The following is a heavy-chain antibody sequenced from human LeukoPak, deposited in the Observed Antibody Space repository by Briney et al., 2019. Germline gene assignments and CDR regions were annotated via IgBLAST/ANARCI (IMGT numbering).Heavy chain of an antibody. Sequence: SETLSLTCTVSGGSISSSSCYWVCIRQPPGKGPEWIGSIYCSGSSYYNPSLMSRVTISVDKSKNQFSLKLISGTTADTAVYYCARRGKHGFDAFDIWGQGTMVTVSS. CDR3: ARRGKHGFDAFDI. CDR1: GGSISSSSCY. J-gene: IGHJ3*02. V-gene: IGHV4-39*01. CDR2: IYCSGSS. D-gene: IGHD3-16*01.